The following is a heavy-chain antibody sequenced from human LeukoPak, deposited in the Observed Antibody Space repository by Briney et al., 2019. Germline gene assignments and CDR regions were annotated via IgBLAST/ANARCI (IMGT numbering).Heavy chain of an antibody. CDR1: GFTVSSNY. V-gene: IGHV3-66*02. CDR3: ARPFVVPAARPYYYYGMDV. D-gene: IGHD2-2*01. Sequence: GGSLRLSCAASGFTVSSNYMSWVRQAPGKGLEWVSVIYSGGSTYYADSVKGRFTISRDNSKNTLYLQINSLRAEDTAVYYCARPFVVPAARPYYYYGMDVWGQGTTVTVSS. CDR2: IYSGGST. J-gene: IGHJ6*02.